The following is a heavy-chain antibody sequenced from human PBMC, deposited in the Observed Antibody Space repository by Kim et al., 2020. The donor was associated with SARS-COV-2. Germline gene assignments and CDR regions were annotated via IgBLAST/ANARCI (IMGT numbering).Heavy chain of an antibody. D-gene: IGHD2-2*01. J-gene: IGHJ6*01. V-gene: IGHV3-33*01. CDR3: ARGSYCTSTSCYSSSAYYYYYYG. CDR2: IWYDGSNK. CDR1: GFTFSSYG. Sequence: GGSLRLSCAASGFTFSSYGMHWVRQAPGKGLEWVAVIWYDGSNKYYADSVKGRFTISRDNSKNTLYLQMNSLRAEDTAVYYCARGSYCTSTSCYSSSAYYYYYYG.